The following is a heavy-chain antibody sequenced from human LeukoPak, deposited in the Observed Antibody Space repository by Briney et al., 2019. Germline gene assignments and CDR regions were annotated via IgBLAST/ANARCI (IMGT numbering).Heavy chain of an antibody. CDR3: ARVDIEWYLDL. CDR2: IRQDGGEI. V-gene: IGHV3-7*01. J-gene: IGHJ2*01. D-gene: IGHD2-15*01. Sequence: GGSLRLSCAASGFTFSSYSMSWVRRAPGMGLEWVGKIRQDGGEIFYVDSVKGRFTISRDNAKNSLYLQLNSLRVEVTAVYYCARVDIEWYLDLWGRGTLVTVSS. CDR1: GFTFSSYS.